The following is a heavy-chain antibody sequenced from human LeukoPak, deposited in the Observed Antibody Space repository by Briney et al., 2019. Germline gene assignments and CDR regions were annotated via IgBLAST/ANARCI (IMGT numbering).Heavy chain of an antibody. CDR3: ARDRYYYDSSAYYEIDY. V-gene: IGHV3-48*03. Sequence: GGSLRLSCAASGFIFSSYDMNWVRQAPGKGLEWVSYISSSGSTIYYAGSVKGRFTISRDNAKNSLFLQMISLRAEDTAVYYCARDRYYYDSSAYYEIDYWGQGTLVTVSS. CDR1: GFIFSSYD. D-gene: IGHD3-22*01. J-gene: IGHJ4*02. CDR2: ISSSGSTI.